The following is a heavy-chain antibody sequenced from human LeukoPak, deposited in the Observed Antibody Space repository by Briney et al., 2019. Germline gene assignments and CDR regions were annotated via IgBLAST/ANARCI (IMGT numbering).Heavy chain of an antibody. CDR3: ARRLRSITMIVVVFAAAFDI. D-gene: IGHD3-22*01. CDR1: GGSFSGYY. J-gene: IGHJ3*02. CDR2: INHSGST. Sequence: PSETLSLTCAVYGGSFSGYYWSWIRQPPGKGLEWIGEINHSGSTNYNPSLKSRVTISVDTSKNQFSLKLSSVTAADTAVYYCARRLRSITMIVVVFAAAFDIWGQGTMVTVSS. V-gene: IGHV4-34*01.